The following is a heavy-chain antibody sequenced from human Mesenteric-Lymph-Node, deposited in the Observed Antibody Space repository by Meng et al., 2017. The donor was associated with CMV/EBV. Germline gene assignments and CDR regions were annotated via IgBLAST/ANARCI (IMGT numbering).Heavy chain of an antibody. V-gene: IGHV4-61*01. CDR1: GGSVSSGNYY. D-gene: IGHD2-2*01. Sequence: SETLSLTCTVSGGSVSSGNYYWSWIRQPPGRGLEWIAYIYFTGNTNYNPSLKSRVTMSVDTSTNQFSLKLRSVTAADTAVYYCAREGGSSSTRLYAFDIWGQGTMVTVSS. J-gene: IGHJ3*02. CDR2: IYFTGNT. CDR3: AREGGSSSTRLYAFDI.